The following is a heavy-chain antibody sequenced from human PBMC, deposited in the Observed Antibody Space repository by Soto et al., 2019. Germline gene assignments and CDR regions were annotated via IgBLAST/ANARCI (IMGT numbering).Heavy chain of an antibody. Sequence: SETLSLTCTVSGGSISSSSYYWGWIRHPPGKGLEWIGSIYYSGSTYYNPSLKSRVTISVDTSKNQFSLKLSSVTAADTAVYYCARLPYSSGWSRPPYWGQGTLVTVSS. J-gene: IGHJ4*02. CDR1: GGSISSSSYY. CDR3: ARLPYSSGWSRPPY. D-gene: IGHD6-19*01. CDR2: IYYSGST. V-gene: IGHV4-39*01.